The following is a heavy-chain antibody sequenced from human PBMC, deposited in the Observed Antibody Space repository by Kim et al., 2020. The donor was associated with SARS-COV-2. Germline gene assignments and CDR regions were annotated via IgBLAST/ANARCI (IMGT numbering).Heavy chain of an antibody. Sequence: SETLSLTCAVYGGSFSGYYWSWIRQPPGKGLEWIGEINHSGSTNYNPSLKSRVTISVDTSKNQFSLKLSSVTAADTAVYYCARDNKRIMITFGGIFGNVVGGLDYWGQGTLVTVSS. J-gene: IGHJ4*02. CDR3: ARDNKRIMITFGGIFGNVVGGLDY. CDR2: INHSGST. D-gene: IGHD3-16*01. V-gene: IGHV4-34*01. CDR1: GGSFSGYY.